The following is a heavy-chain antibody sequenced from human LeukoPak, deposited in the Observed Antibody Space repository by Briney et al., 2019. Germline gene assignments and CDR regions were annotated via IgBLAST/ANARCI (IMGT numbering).Heavy chain of an antibody. D-gene: IGHD3-16*01. CDR2: IYDSGKT. CDR1: GDSISSYY. CDR3: ARGGGTLDY. J-gene: IGHJ4*02. Sequence: SETLSLTCTVSGDSISSYYWSWIRQPPGKGLEWIGYIYDSGKTNYNASLISRVTISVDTSKDQFSLKLTSVTPADTAVYYCARGGGTLDYWGQGTLVTVSS. V-gene: IGHV4-59*01.